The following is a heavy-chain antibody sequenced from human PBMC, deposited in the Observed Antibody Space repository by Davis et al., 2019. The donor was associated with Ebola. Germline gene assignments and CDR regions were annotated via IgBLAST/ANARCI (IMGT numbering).Heavy chain of an antibody. J-gene: IGHJ4*02. Sequence: GGSLRLSCAASGFTFSSYWMSWVRQAPGKGLEWVANIKQDGSEKYYVDSVKGRFTISRDNAKNSLYLQMNSLRAEDTAVYYCARDGGGGIAVPLDYWGQGTLVTVSS. D-gene: IGHD6-19*01. CDR2: IKQDGSEK. CDR3: ARDGGGGIAVPLDY. CDR1: GFTFSSYW. V-gene: IGHV3-7*03.